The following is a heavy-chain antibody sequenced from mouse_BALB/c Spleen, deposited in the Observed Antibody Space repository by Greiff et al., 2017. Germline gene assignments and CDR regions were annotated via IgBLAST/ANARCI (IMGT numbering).Heavy chain of an antibody. V-gene: IGHV5-12-1*01. J-gene: IGHJ2*01. CDR1: GFAFSSYD. D-gene: IGHD2-3*01. CDR2: ISSGGGST. CDR3: ARRRMVDY. Sequence: EVMLVESGGGLVKPGGSLKLSCAASGFAFSSYDMSWVRQTPEKRLEWVAYISSGGGSTYYPDSVKGRFTISRDNTKKTLYLQMSSLRSEDTALYYCARRRMVDYWGQGTTLTVSS.